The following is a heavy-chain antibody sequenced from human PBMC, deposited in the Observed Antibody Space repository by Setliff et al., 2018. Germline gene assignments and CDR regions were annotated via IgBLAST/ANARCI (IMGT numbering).Heavy chain of an antibody. D-gene: IGHD4-17*01. Sequence: ASVKVSCKASGYTFTSYGISWVRQAPGQGLEWMGWISAYNGNTNYAQKLQGRVTMTTDTSTSTAYMELRSLRSEDTAVYYCAKNTVTSHYYYYYGMDVWGQGTTVTVSS. CDR3: AKNTVTSHYYYYYGMDV. V-gene: IGHV1-18*01. CDR1: GYTFTSYG. CDR2: ISAYNGNT. J-gene: IGHJ6*02.